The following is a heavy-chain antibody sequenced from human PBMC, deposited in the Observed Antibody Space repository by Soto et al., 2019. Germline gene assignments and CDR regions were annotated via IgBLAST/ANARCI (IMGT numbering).Heavy chain of an antibody. CDR2: LYNTGST. Sequence: SETLSLTCTVSGASISRYYWSWIRQSPGKGLEWIGYLYNTGSTIYNPSLKSRVTISVDTSKNQFSLKLSSVTAADTAVYYCARADYSDYYYGVDVWGQGTTVTVSS. J-gene: IGHJ6*02. D-gene: IGHD4-4*01. CDR1: GASISRYY. CDR3: ARADYSDYYYGVDV. V-gene: IGHV4-59*08.